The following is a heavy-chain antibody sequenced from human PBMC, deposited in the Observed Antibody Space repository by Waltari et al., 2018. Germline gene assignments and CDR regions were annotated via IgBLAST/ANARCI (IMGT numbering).Heavy chain of an antibody. V-gene: IGHV3-21*02. Sequence: EVQLVESGGGLVKPGGSLRLSCAASGVTFSSFFMSWVRVGPGKGLEVVSSITHHSRYTHYAESAKGRSTSSRDNDKNALFLQMNSLRVEDTAVYFCARISSTSPPGGMDVWGQGTTVTVSS. CDR3: ARISSTSPPGGMDV. CDR1: GVTFSSFF. CDR2: ITHHSRYT. J-gene: IGHJ6*02. D-gene: IGHD2-2*01.